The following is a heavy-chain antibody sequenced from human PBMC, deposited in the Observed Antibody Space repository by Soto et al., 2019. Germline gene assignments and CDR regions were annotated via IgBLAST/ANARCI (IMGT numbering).Heavy chain of an antibody. CDR3: AREAGGSSSNYDILTGYWLPTFMDV. J-gene: IGHJ6*02. Sequence: PGGSLRLSCAASGFTFSSYGMHWVRQAPGKGLEWVAVIWYDGSNKYYADSVKGRFTISRDNSKNTLYLQMNSLRAEDTAVYYCAREAGGSSSNYDILTGYWLPTFMDVWGQGTTVTVSS. V-gene: IGHV3-33*01. CDR1: GFTFSSYG. CDR2: IWYDGSNK. D-gene: IGHD3-9*01.